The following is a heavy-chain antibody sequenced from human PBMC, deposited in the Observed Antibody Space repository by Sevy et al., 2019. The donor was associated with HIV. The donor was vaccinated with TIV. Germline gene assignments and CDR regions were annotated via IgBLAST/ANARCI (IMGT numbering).Heavy chain of an antibody. CDR2: IWYDGINK. Sequence: GGSLRLSCAASGFTFSDYGIHWVRQAPGKGPEWVAVIWYDGINKYYVDSVKGRFTISRDNSKNTVYLQMNSLRAEDTAGYYCASDKLLPVMVTMVRGALSYYFDYWGQGTLVTVSS. V-gene: IGHV3-33*01. CDR3: ASDKLLPVMVTMVRGALSYYFDY. CDR1: GFTFSDYG. D-gene: IGHD3-10*01. J-gene: IGHJ4*02.